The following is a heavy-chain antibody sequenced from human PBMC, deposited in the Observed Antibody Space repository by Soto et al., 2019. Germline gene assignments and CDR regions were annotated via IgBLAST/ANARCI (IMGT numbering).Heavy chain of an antibody. CDR1: GGSISSGDYY. CDR3: ARVGGFGATTIDY. V-gene: IGHV4-30-4*01. J-gene: IGHJ4*02. Sequence: QVQLQESGPGLVKPSQTLSLTCTVSGGSISSGDYYWSWIRQPPGKGLEWIGYIYYSGSTYYNPSLKSRVTISVDTSTNQFSQTLSSVTAADTAVYYCARVGGFGATTIDYWGQGTLVTVSS. CDR2: IYYSGST. D-gene: IGHD3-10*01.